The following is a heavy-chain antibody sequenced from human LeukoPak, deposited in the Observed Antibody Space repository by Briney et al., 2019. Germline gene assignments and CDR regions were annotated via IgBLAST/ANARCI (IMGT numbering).Heavy chain of an antibody. CDR3: ARGTLSGSAFDI. V-gene: IGHV3-11*01. Sequence: GGPLNLSCEASGFPFSNYSWSWTPQAQGKGLEGVSYISSSGSTIYYADSVKGRFTISRDNAKNSLYLQMNSLRAEDTAVYYCARGTLSGSAFDIWGQGTMVTVSS. CDR2: ISSSGSTI. D-gene: IGHD3-3*01. J-gene: IGHJ3*02. CDR1: GFPFSNYS.